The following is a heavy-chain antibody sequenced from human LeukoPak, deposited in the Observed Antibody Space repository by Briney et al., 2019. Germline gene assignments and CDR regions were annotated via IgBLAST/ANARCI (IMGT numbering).Heavy chain of an antibody. V-gene: IGHV4-59*01. D-gene: IGHD6-19*01. J-gene: IGHJ6*02. Sequence: SETLSLTCAVYGGSFSGYYWSWIRQPPGKGLEWIGYIYYSGSTNYNPSLKSRVTISVDTSKNQFSLKLSSVTAADTAVYYCARDQGSGWNYYYYGMDVWGQGTTVTVSS. CDR2: IYYSGST. CDR3: ARDQGSGWNYYYYGMDV. CDR1: GGSFSGYY.